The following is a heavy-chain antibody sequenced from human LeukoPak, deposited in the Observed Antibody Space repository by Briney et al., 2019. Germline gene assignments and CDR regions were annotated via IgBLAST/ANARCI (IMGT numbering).Heavy chain of an antibody. V-gene: IGHV1-3*01. CDR3: ARRGEYCSSTSCYLNLDS. CDR1: GYTSTSDA. CDR2: INAGNGNT. D-gene: IGHD2-2*01. Sequence: ASVKVSCKASGYTSTSDAMRWGRQAPGERREWMGWINAGNGNTKYSQKFQGRVTITRDTSASTDYMELSSLRSADTAVYYCARRGEYCSSTSCYLNLDSRGQGTLVTVSS. J-gene: IGHJ4*02.